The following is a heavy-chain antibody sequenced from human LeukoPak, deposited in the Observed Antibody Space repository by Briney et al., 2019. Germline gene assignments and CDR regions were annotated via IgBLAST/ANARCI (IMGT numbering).Heavy chain of an antibody. CDR3: ASTSPTTFSNYFDY. Sequence: SETLSLTCTVSGDSISSGNYYWSWIRQHPGKGLEWIGYIYYSGSTYYNPSLKSRLTISLDMSKSQFSLKLSSVTAADTAVYYCASTSPTTFSNYFDYWGRGTLVTVSS. CDR1: GDSISSGNYY. D-gene: IGHD4-11*01. J-gene: IGHJ4*02. V-gene: IGHV4-31*03. CDR2: IYYSGST.